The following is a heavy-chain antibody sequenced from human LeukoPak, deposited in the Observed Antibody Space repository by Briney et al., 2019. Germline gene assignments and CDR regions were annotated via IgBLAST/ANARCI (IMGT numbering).Heavy chain of an antibody. V-gene: IGHV4-59*08. CDR3: ARHRGDIIGGDN. D-gene: IGHD2-15*01. J-gene: IGHJ4*02. CDR2: IYYSGST. CDR1: GGSISSYY. Sequence: SETLSLTCTVSGGSISSYYWGWIRQPPGKGLEWIGYIYYSGSTNYNPSLKSRVTISVDTSKNQFSLKLSSVADADTAVYYCARHRGDIIGGDNWGQGTLVTVSS.